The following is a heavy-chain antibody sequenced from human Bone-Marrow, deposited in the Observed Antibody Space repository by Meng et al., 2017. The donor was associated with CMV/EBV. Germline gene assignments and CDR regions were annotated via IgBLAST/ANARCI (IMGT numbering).Heavy chain of an antibody. CDR3: ARMTSSSSGFDY. V-gene: IGHV2-70D*14. J-gene: IGHJ4*02. CDR2: IDWDDDK. Sequence: SGPTLVKPTQTLTLTCTFSGFSLSTNQIRVSWIRQPPGKALEWLARIDWDDDKFYSTSLKTRLTISKGTSKNQVVLTMTNMDPVDTATYYCARMTSSSSGFDYWGQGTLVTVSS. D-gene: IGHD6-6*01. CDR1: GFSLSTNQIR.